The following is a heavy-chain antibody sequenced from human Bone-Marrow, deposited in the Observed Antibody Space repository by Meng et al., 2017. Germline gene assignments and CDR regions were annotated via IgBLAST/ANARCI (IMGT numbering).Heavy chain of an antibody. CDR2: ISSSGSTI. CDR3: ARRIEQPFDY. V-gene: IGHV3-48*01. J-gene: IGHJ4*02. CDR1: GFTFSSYG. D-gene: IGHD1/OR15-1a*01. Sequence: GESLKISCAASGFTFSSYGMNWVRQAPGKGLEWVSYISSSGSTIYYADAVKGRFTISRDNSKNTLYLQMNGLRAEDTAVYYCARRIEQPFDYWGQGTLVTVSS.